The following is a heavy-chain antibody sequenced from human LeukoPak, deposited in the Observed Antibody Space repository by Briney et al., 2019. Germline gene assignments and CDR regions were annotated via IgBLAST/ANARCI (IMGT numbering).Heavy chain of an antibody. D-gene: IGHD2-8*02. CDR3: ARMSNWWPDY. J-gene: IGHJ4*02. V-gene: IGHV4-38-2*01. CDR2: IYHSGST. Sequence: SETLSLTCAVSGYSISSGYYWGWIRQPPGKGLEWIGSIYHSGSTYYNPSLKSRVTISVDTSKNQFPLKLSSVTAADTAVYYCARMSNWWPDYWGQGTLVTVSS. CDR1: GYSISSGYY.